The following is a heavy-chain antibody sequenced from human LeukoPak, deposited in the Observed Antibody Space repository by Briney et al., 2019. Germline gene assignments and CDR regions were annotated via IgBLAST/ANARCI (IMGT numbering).Heavy chain of an antibody. J-gene: IGHJ1*01. V-gene: IGHV4-59*01. D-gene: IGHD3-22*01. Sequence: SETLSLTCTVSGGSISSYYWSWIRQPPGKGLEWIGYIYYSGSTNYNPSLKSRVTISVDTSKNQFSLKLSSVTAADTAVYYCARGGGVLHYYDSSGSLLAFFQHWGQGTLVTVSS. CDR1: GGSISSYY. CDR2: IYYSGST. CDR3: ARGGGVLHYYDSSGSLLAFFQH.